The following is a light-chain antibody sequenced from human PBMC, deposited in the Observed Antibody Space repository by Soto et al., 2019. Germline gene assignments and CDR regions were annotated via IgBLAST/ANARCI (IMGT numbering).Light chain of an antibody. CDR2: GAS. Sequence: EIVLTQSPGTLSLSPGERATLSCRASQSVSSNYLAWYQQKPGQTPRLLIYGASNRATGIPDRFSGSGSGTDFTLSISRLEPEDSAVYYCQQYVTSPLTFGGGTKVEIK. CDR3: QQYVTSPLT. CDR1: QSVSSNY. J-gene: IGKJ4*01. V-gene: IGKV3-20*01.